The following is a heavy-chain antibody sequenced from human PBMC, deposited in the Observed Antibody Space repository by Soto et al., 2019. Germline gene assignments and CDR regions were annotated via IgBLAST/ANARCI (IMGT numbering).Heavy chain of an antibody. Sequence: ASVKVSCKASGYSFTSYGISWVRQAPGQGPEWMGWISGHNGNTNHPQSLQGRVTMTTDTSRNTAYMELRGLRSDDTAVYYCARHRFNYYDDTVYYYFDYWGQGTLVTVSS. D-gene: IGHD3-22*01. J-gene: IGHJ4*02. CDR2: ISGHNGNT. V-gene: IGHV1-18*04. CDR1: GYSFTSYG. CDR3: ARHRFNYYDDTVYYYFDY.